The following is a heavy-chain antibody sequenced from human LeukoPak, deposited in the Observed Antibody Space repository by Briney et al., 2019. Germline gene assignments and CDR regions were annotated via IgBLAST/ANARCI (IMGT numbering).Heavy chain of an antibody. CDR1: GFTFSSYS. CDR2: ISSSSSTI. V-gene: IGHV3-48*01. J-gene: IGHJ6*03. CDR3: ARSGQDSSGYYALLFYYYYMDV. Sequence: GGSLRLSCAASGFTFSSYSMNWVRQAPGKGLEWVSYISSSSSTIYYADSVKGRFTISRDNAKNSLYLQMNSLRAEDTAVYYCARSGQDSSGYYALLFYYYYMDVWGKGTTVTVSS. D-gene: IGHD3-22*01.